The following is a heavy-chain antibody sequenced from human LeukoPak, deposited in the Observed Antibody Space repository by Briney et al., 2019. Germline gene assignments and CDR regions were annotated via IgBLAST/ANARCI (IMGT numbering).Heavy chain of an antibody. Sequence: GGSLRLSCAASGFTFSSYSMNWVRQAPGKGLEWVSSISSSSSYIYYADSVKGRFTISRDNAKNSLYLQMNSLRAEDTAVYYCARDGEYGDYGVDAFDIRGQGTMVTVSS. V-gene: IGHV3-21*01. J-gene: IGHJ3*02. CDR3: ARDGEYGDYGVDAFDI. CDR2: ISSSSSYI. CDR1: GFTFSSYS. D-gene: IGHD4-17*01.